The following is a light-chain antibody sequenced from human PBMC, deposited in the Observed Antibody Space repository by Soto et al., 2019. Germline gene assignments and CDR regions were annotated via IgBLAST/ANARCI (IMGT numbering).Light chain of an antibody. CDR3: QQYNSDRCT. Sequence: DIQMTQSPSSLPASVGDRVTISCRSSQSIGTYLTWYQQKPGKAPKLLIYAASSLQSGVPSRFSGSGSGTDFTLTISSLQSEDFATYYCQQYNSDRCTFGPGTKVDI. J-gene: IGKJ3*01. CDR2: AAS. CDR1: QSIGTY. V-gene: IGKV1-39*01.